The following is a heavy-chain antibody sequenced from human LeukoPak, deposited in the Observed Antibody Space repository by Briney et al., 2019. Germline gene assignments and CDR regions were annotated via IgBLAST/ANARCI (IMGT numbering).Heavy chain of an antibody. CDR2: INPTGGST. D-gene: IGHD1-26*01. CDR1: GYTFTS. J-gene: IGHJ5*02. V-gene: IGHV1-46*01. CDR3: ARDNSVGDNAWWFDP. Sequence: ASVKVSCKASGYTFTSLHWVRQAPGQGLEWMGLINPTGGSTGYAQKFQGRVTMTRDMSTSTDYMELSSLRSEDTAIYYCARDNSVGDNAWWFDPWGQGTLVTVSS.